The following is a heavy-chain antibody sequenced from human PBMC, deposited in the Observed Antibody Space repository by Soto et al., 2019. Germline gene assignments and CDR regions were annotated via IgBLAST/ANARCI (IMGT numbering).Heavy chain of an antibody. V-gene: IGHV5-51*01. CDR1: GYFFDGRW. Sequence: GESLKISCKGSGYFFDGRWIGWVRQMPGKGLEWMGNIYPGDSDTRYSPSFEGQVTISVDKSISTAYLQWISLKSSHTPMYYCARDHGSWTYYLFDLWGQGTLVTVSS. CDR3: ARDHGSWTYYLFDL. J-gene: IGHJ4*02. D-gene: IGHD3-10*01. CDR2: IYPGDSDT.